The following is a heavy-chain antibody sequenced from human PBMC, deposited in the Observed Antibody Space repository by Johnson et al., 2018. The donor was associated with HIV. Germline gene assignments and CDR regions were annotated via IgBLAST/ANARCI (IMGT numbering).Heavy chain of an antibody. V-gene: IGHV3-11*01. J-gene: IGHJ3*02. D-gene: IGHD2-21*01. CDR2: ISSSGSTK. CDR1: GFTFSDHY. CDR3: TTVIGSAFDI. Sequence: QVQLVESGGGLIQPEGSLRLSCAASGFTFSDHYMSWIRQAPGKGLEWVSYISSSGSTKYYTDSLKGRLTISRDNAKNSLYLQMNSLKTGDTAVYYCTTVIGSAFDIWGQGTMVTVSS.